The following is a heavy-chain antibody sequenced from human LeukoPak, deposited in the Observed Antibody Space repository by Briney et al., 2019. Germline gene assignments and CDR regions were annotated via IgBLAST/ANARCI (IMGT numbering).Heavy chain of an antibody. J-gene: IGHJ6*03. V-gene: IGHV3-66*01. CDR1: EFSVGSNY. CDR2: IYSGGST. CDR3: ARGRAALSYYMDV. D-gene: IGHD2-15*01. Sequence: GGSLRLSCAASEFSVGSNYMTWVRQAPGKGLEWVSLIYSGGSTYYADSVKGRFTISRDNSKNTLYLQMNSLRAEDTAVFYCARGRAALSYYMDVWGKGTTVTISS.